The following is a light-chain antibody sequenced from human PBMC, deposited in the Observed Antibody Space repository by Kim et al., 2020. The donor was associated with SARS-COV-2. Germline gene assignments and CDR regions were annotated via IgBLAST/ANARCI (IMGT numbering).Light chain of an antibody. CDR3: ATLDDDLAGSV. CDR1: DSNIDSNY. J-gene: IGLJ1*01. V-gene: IGLV1-47*01. CDR2: KND. Sequence: QSVLTQPPSASGTPGQRVTISCSGSDSNIDSNYVYWYQQYPDIVPKLLIQKNDQRPSGVPDRFSASKSGTTASLAISGLRSEDEADYYCATLDDDLAGSVFGTGTKVTVL.